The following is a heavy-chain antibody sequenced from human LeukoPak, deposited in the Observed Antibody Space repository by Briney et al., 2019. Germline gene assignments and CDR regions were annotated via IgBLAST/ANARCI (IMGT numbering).Heavy chain of an antibody. J-gene: IGHJ4*02. CDR3: AREGLLWFEEFLPDY. V-gene: IGHV1-46*01. Sequence: ASVKVSCKASGYTFTSYYLHWVRQAPGQGLEWMGIINPSGGSTSYAQKFQGRVTMTRDTSTSTVYMELSSLRSEDTAVYYCAREGLLWFEEFLPDYWGQGTLVTVSS. CDR1: GYTFTSYY. CDR2: INPSGGST. D-gene: IGHD3-10*01.